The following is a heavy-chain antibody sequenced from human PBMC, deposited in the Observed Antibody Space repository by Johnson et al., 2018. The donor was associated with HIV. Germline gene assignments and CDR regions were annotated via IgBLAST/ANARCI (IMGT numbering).Heavy chain of an antibody. Sequence: MLLVESGGGVARPGGSLRLSCEGSGFIFDEYDMSWVRQTPGKGLEWVSGISWNGATPRSADFVKGRFTISRANAKAFLDLQRNSLRAEDTALYYCARDTYYYDTSGYLTRPRAFDVWGQGTMVTVSS. J-gene: IGHJ3*01. CDR1: GFIFDEYD. CDR2: ISWNGATP. V-gene: IGHV3-20*04. CDR3: ARDTYYYDTSGYLTRPRAFDV. D-gene: IGHD3-22*01.